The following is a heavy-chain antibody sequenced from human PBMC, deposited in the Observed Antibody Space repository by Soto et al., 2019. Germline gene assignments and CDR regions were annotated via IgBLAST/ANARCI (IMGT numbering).Heavy chain of an antibody. CDR2: INTDGSST. Sequence: GGSLRLSCADSGFSFSSYWMHWVRQGPGKGLVWVSRINTDGSSTNYADSVKGRFTISRDNAKNTVYLQMNSLRAEDTAVYYCARSPGGYYIDWGQGTTDTGSS. CDR3: ARSPGGYYID. CDR1: GFSFSSYW. V-gene: IGHV3-74*01. J-gene: IGHJ6*02. D-gene: IGHD3-9*01.